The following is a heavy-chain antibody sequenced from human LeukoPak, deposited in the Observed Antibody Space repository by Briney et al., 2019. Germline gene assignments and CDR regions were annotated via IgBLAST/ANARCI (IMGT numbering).Heavy chain of an antibody. V-gene: IGHV1-2*02. Sequence: ASVKVSCKASGYTFTDYYMHWVRQAPGQGFEWMGWINPNGGDTNYAQKFQGRVTMTRDTSISTAHMEVSRLRSDDTAVYYCARANFLYCSSSTCLFDYWGQGTLVTVSS. CDR1: GYTFTDYY. CDR2: INPNGGDT. J-gene: IGHJ4*02. CDR3: ARANFLYCSSSTCLFDY. D-gene: IGHD2-2*01.